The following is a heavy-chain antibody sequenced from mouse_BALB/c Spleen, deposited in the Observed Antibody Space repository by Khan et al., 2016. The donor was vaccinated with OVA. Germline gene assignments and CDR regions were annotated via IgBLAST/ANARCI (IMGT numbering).Heavy chain of an antibody. Sequence: QVQLQQSGPELVKPGASVRISCKAAGYTFTTYYIHWVKQRPGQGLEWIGWIYPGSFNTNYNEKFKDKATLTADKSSNTAYMQFSSLTSEDSAVYFSARDGYFLGDAMDYWGQGTSVTVSS. CDR3: ARDGYFLGDAMDY. CDR2: IYPGSFNT. D-gene: IGHD2-3*01. J-gene: IGHJ4*01. CDR1: GYTFTTYY. V-gene: IGHV1S56*01.